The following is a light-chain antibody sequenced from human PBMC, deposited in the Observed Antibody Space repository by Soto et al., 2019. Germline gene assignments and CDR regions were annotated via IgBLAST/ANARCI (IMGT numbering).Light chain of an antibody. CDR3: QQYGTSPRT. CDR1: QSVRSSY. J-gene: IGKJ1*01. CDR2: GVS. V-gene: IGKV3-20*01. Sequence: EIVLTQSPGTLSLSPGERATLSCRASQSVRSSYLAWYQQKLGQAPRLLIYGVSNRATGITDRFSGSGSGTDFTLNISRLESEDFAVYYCQQYGTSPRTFGQVTKVEIK.